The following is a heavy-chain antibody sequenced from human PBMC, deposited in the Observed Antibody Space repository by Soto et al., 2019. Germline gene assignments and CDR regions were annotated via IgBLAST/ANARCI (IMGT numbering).Heavy chain of an antibody. CDR1: GYSFEAYS. V-gene: IGHV3-9*01. J-gene: IGHJ4*02. Sequence: EVQLVESGGDMVQPGRSLQLSCVGSGYSFEAYSMHWVRQAPGKGLEWVSGISWNGNFTGYADSVKGRFTISRDNAKNSLFLQMRSLSLEDTALYYCVGGSWFDWGQGTLVTVSS. CDR3: VGGSWFD. CDR2: ISWNGNFT. D-gene: IGHD2-15*01.